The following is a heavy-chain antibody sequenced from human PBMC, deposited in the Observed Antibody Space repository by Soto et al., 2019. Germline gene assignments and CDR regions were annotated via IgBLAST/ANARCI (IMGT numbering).Heavy chain of an antibody. CDR1: GYVFTGHH. CDR3: ARGFDFGDYADNFYYYYAMDV. J-gene: IGHJ6*02. D-gene: IGHD4-17*01. Sequence: ASVKVSCKASGYVFTGHHMHWVRQAPGQGLEWMGWINPNRGGTNYAQKFQGRVTMTRDTSICTAYMELRRLRFDDTAVYYCARGFDFGDYADNFYYYYAMDVWGQGTTVTVSS. CDR2: INPNRGGT. V-gene: IGHV1-2*02.